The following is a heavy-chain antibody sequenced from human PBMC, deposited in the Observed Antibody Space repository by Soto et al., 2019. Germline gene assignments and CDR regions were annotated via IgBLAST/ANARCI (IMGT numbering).Heavy chain of an antibody. D-gene: IGHD2-2*01. CDR1: GDSISTYY. Sequence: SESLSLTCTVSGDSISTYYWNWIRQPPGKGLEWIGYIYHSGSTYYNPSLKSRVTISVDRSKNQFSLKLSSVTAADTAVYYCARVPDRWGQGTLVTVSS. V-gene: IGHV4-59*12. CDR2: IYHSGST. CDR3: ARVPDR. J-gene: IGHJ5*02.